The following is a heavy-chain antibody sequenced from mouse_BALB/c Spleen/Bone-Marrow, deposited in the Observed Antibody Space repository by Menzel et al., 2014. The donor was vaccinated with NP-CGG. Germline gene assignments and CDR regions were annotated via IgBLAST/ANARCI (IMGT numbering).Heavy chain of an antibody. V-gene: IGHV1-54*01. J-gene: IGHJ4*01. Sequence: LVESGAELVRPGTSVKVSCKASGYAFTNYLIEWVKQRPGQGPEWIGVINPGSGGTNYNEKFRGKATLTADKSSSTAYMQLSSLTSDDSAVYFCARCLTGTSALDFWGQGTSVTVSS. D-gene: IGHD4-1*01. CDR2: INPGSGGT. CDR3: ARCLTGTSALDF. CDR1: GYAFTNYL.